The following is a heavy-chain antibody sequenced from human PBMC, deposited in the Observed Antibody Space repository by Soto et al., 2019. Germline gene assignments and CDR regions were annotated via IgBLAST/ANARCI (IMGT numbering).Heavy chain of an antibody. CDR2: INPSGGST. CDR1: GYTFTSYY. D-gene: IGHD3-3*01. J-gene: IGHJ4*02. V-gene: IGHV1-46*01. CDR3: AREGFCVDYHCRNGYHPFDY. Sequence: GASVKVSCKASGYTFTSYYMHWVRQAPGQGLEWMGIINPSGGSTSYAQKFQGRVTMTRDTSTSTVYMELSSLRSEDTAVYYCAREGFCVDYHCRNGYHPFDYWGQGTLVTVSS.